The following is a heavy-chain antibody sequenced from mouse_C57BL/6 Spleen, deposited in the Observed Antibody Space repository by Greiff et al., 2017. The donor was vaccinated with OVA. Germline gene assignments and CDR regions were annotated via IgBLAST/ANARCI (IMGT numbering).Heavy chain of an antibody. CDR3: ARGAVVASWYFDV. J-gene: IGHJ1*03. CDR1: GFSLTSYG. D-gene: IGHD1-1*01. CDR2: IWSGGST. V-gene: IGHV2-2*01. Sequence: QVQLQQSGPGLVQPSQSLSITCTVSGFSLTSYGVHWVRQSPGKGLEWLGVIWSGGSTDYNAAFISRLSISKDNSKSQVFFKMNSLQADDTAIYYCARGAVVASWYFDVWGTGTTVTVSS.